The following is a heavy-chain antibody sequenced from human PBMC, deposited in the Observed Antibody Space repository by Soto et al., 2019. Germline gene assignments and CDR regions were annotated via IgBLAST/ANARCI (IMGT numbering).Heavy chain of an antibody. CDR2: ISGSGGST. J-gene: IGHJ4*02. V-gene: IGHV3-23*01. CDR1: GFTFSSYA. Sequence: EVQLLESGGGLVQPGGSLRLSCAASGFTFSSYAMSWVRQAPGKGLEWVSAISGSGGSTYYADSVKGRFTISRDNSKNTMYLQMNSLRDEDTAVYYCAKCERLAVAGARFDYWGQGTLVTVSS. CDR3: AKCERLAVAGARFDY. D-gene: IGHD6-19*01.